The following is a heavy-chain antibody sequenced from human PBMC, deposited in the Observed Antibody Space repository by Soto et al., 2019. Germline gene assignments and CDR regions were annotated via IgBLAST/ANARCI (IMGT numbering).Heavy chain of an antibody. CDR2: ISRGGYT. J-gene: IGHJ6*02. CDR3: AKDVGSGSFKGYYYGMDV. CDR1: GVTFSSYA. V-gene: IGHV3-23*01. Sequence: EVQLLESGGGLGQSGGSLRLSCAVSGVTFSSYAMNWVRQAPGKGLEWVSSISRGGYTYHAESVKGRFTISRDNSKNTLYLRMNSLRAEDTAVYYCAKDVGSGSFKGYYYGMDVWGQGNTVTVSS. D-gene: IGHD6-19*01.